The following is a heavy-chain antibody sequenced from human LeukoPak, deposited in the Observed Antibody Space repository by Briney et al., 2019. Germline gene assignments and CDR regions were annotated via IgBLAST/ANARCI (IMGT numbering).Heavy chain of an antibody. Sequence: SETLSLTCAVSGGSISSGGYSWSWIRQPPGKGLEWIGYIYHSGSTYYNPSLKSRVTISVDRSKNQFSLKLSSVTAADTAVYYCARGRVGATLLAFDYWGQGTLVTVSS. CDR3: ARGRVGATLLAFDY. J-gene: IGHJ4*02. V-gene: IGHV4-30-2*01. D-gene: IGHD1-26*01. CDR1: GGSISSGGYS. CDR2: IYHSGST.